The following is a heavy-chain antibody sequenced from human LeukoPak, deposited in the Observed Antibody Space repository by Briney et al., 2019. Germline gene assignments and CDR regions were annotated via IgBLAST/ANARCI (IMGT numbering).Heavy chain of an antibody. CDR3: ARGRGSYSLDY. J-gene: IGHJ4*02. CDR1: GFTFSSCA. CDR2: ISGNGDST. V-gene: IGHV3-23*01. D-gene: IGHD3-10*01. Sequence: GGSLRLSCAASGFTFSSCAMSWVRQAPGKGLEWVSAISGNGDSTYYADSVKGRLTISRDNSKNTLYLQMNSLRAEDTAVYNCARGRGSYSLDYWGQGTLVTVSS.